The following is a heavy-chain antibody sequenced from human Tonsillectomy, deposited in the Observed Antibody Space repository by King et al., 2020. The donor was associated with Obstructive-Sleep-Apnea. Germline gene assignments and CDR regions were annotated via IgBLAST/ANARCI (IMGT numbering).Heavy chain of an antibody. CDR1: GYSFTSYW. V-gene: IGHV5-51*01. D-gene: IGHD3-22*01. CDR3: AIHYDSSGPLDY. CDR2: RHPGVSAT. Sequence: VQLVESGAEVKKPGESLKISCKGSGYSFTSYWIGWVRQMPGKGLERMGTRHPGVSATRYSPSFQGHVTIPADKSISTAYLQWSSLKASDTAMYYCAIHYDSSGPLDYWGQGTLVTVSS. J-gene: IGHJ4*02.